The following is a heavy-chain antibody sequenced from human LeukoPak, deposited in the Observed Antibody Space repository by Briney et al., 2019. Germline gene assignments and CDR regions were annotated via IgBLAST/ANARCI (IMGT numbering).Heavy chain of an antibody. D-gene: IGHD5-24*01. CDR3: AREGPKRDGYNY. J-gene: IGHJ4*02. V-gene: IGHV1-46*01. Sequence: ASVKVSCKASGYSFTSYSMHWVREAPGQGLEWMGIINPSGGSTSYAQKFQGRVTMTRDTSTSTVYMELSSLRSEDTAVYYCAREGPKRDGYNYWGQGTLVTVSS. CDR2: INPSGGST. CDR1: GYSFTSYS.